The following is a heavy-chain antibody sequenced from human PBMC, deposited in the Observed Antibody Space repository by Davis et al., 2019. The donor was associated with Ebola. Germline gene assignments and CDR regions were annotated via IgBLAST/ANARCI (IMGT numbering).Heavy chain of an antibody. CDR3: AKDTSNIWFDI. V-gene: IGHV3-23*01. Sequence: GESLKISCAASGFTFSSSAMSWVRQAPGKGLEWVSAISGSGRATYYADSVKGRFTISRDNSKNTRYLQMNGLRVEDTAIYYCAKDTSNIWFDIWGQGTMVTVSS. CDR2: ISGSGRAT. CDR1: GFTFSSSA. D-gene: IGHD1-26*01. J-gene: IGHJ3*02.